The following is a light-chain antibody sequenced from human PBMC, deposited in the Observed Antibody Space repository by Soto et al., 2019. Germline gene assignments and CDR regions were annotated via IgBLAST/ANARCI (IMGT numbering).Light chain of an antibody. Sequence: IVFTPSPGTLSLSPGASATLSCRASQSVSSSYLAWYQQKPGQAPRLLIYGASSRATGIPDRFSGSGSGTDFTLTISRLEPEDFAVYYCQQYGRSPRTFGQGTKVDIK. CDR3: QQYGRSPRT. V-gene: IGKV3-20*01. J-gene: IGKJ1*01. CDR1: QSVSSSY. CDR2: GAS.